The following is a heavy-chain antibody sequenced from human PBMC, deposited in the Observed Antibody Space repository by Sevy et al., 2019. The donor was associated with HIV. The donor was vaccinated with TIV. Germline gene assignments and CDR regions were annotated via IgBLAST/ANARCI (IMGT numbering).Heavy chain of an antibody. CDR1: GFTFSSYG. CDR3: ARDVAYYDFWCGYFDY. CDR2: IWYDGSNK. D-gene: IGHD3-3*01. Sequence: GGSLRLSCAASGFTFSSYGMHWVRQAPGKGLEWVAVIWYDGSNKYYASSVKGRFTISRDNSKNKLYLQMNSLRAEDTAVYYCARDVAYYDFWCGYFDYWGQGTLVTVSS. V-gene: IGHV3-33*01. J-gene: IGHJ4*02.